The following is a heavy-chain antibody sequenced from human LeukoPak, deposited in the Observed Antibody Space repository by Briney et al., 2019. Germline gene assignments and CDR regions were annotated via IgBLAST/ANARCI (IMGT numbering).Heavy chain of an antibody. V-gene: IGHV3-74*01. CDR3: PRGGLGAGSYYRGWFDP. CDR2: INSDGSST. D-gene: IGHD3-10*01. Sequence: GGSLRLSCAASGFTFSSYWMHWVRQAPGEGLVWVSRINSDGSSTSYADSVKGRFTISRDNAKNTLYLQMNSLRAEDTDVYYCPRGGLGAGSYYRGWFDPWGQGTLVTVSS. CDR1: GFTFSSYW. J-gene: IGHJ5*02.